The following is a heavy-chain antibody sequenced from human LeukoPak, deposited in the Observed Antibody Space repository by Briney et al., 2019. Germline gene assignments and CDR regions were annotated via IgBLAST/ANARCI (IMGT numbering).Heavy chain of an antibody. CDR3: TRAVVVGSGSIY. D-gene: IGHD3-10*01. J-gene: IGHJ4*02. CDR1: GYTFTSYG. CDR2: ISAYNGNT. V-gene: IGHV1-18*01. Sequence: SVKVSFKASGYTFTSYGISWVRQAPGQGLEWMGWISAYNGNTNYAQELQGRVTMTTDTSTSTAYMELRSLRSDDTAVYYCTRAVVVGSGSIYWGQGTLVTVSS.